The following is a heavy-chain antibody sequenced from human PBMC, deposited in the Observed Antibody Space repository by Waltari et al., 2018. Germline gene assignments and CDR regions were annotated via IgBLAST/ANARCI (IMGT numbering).Heavy chain of an antibody. CDR3: TRALWLGELYDY. D-gene: IGHD3-10*01. CDR2: INRDGSST. Sequence: EVQLDESGGGLVQPGGSLRLSCSASGFTFTRYLMNWVRQAPGKGRVWVARINRDGSSTTYADSVKGRFTISRDNAKNTVYLQMNSLRVEDTAVYYCTRALWLGELYDYWGQGTLVTVSS. J-gene: IGHJ4*02. V-gene: IGHV3-74*01. CDR1: GFTFTRYL.